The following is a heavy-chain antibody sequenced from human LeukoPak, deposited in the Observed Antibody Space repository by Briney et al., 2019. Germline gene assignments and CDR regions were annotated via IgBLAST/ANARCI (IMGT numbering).Heavy chain of an antibody. J-gene: IGHJ4*02. V-gene: IGHV3-23*01. Sequence: GTSLRLSCAASGYSFSTYAMSWVRQAPGKGLEGVSTISGSGGSTFYAESVKGRFTISRDNSKNTLYLQVNSLRVEDTAIYYCATTSRTIGYWGQGTLVTVSS. CDR3: ATTSRTIGY. D-gene: IGHD1-14*01. CDR1: GYSFSTYA. CDR2: ISGSGGST.